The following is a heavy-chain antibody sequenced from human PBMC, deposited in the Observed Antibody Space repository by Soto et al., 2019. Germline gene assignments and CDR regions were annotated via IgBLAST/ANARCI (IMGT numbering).Heavy chain of an antibody. CDR2: ISYDGSNK. J-gene: IGHJ6*02. V-gene: IGHV3-30-3*01. CDR3: ARESKRKYCDFWSGYRQSLILYYYGMDV. Sequence: GESLKISCAASGFTFSSYAMHWVRQAPGKGLEWVAVISYDGSNKYYADSVKGRFTISRDNSKNTLYLQMNSLRAEDTAVYYCARESKRKYCDFWSGYRQSLILYYYGMDVWGQGTTVTVSS. CDR1: GFTFSSYA. D-gene: IGHD3-3*01.